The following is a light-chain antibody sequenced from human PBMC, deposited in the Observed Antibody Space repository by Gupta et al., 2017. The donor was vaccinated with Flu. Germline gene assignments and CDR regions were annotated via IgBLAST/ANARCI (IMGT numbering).Light chain of an antibody. CDR1: QSIGSW. J-gene: IGKJ1*01. V-gene: IGKV1-5*03. CDR3: QPDSSYPWR. Sequence: PSTLSASVGDRVTITCRASQSIGSWLHWYQQKPGKAPKPLIYKTSTLESGVPSRFSGSGSETEFTLTISSLQPDDSATYYCQPDSSYPWRFGQGTKLEIK. CDR2: KTS.